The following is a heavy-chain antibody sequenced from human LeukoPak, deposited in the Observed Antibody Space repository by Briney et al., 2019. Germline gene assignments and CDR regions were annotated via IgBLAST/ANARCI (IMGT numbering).Heavy chain of an antibody. CDR3: ARVDDSSGYLYYFDY. V-gene: IGHV4-59*01. CDR1: GGSISSYY. J-gene: IGHJ4*02. D-gene: IGHD3-22*01. CDR2: IYYSGST. Sequence: PSETLSLTCTVPGGSISSYYWSWIRQPPGKGLEWIGYIYYSGSTNYNPSLKSRVTISVDTSKNQFSLKLSSVTAADTAVYYCARVDDSSGYLYYFDYWGQGTLVTVSS.